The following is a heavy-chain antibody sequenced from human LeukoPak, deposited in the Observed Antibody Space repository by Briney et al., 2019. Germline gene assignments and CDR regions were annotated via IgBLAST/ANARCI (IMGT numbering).Heavy chain of an antibody. CDR3: AKGSIYDFWSGYYTDY. V-gene: IGHV3-23*01. CDR1: GFTFSTYT. D-gene: IGHD3-3*01. J-gene: IGHJ4*02. CDR2: ISDNGGRT. Sequence: GGSLRLSCAASGFTFSTYTMAWVRQAPGGGLEWVSGISDNGGRTYYADSVKGRFTISRDNSKNTLYLQMNSLRAEDTAVYYCAKGSIYDFWSGYYTDYWGQGTLVTVSS.